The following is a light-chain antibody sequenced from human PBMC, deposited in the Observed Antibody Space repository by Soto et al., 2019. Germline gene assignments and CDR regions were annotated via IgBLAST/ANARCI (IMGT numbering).Light chain of an antibody. CDR1: SSNIGSNT. V-gene: IGLV1-44*01. J-gene: IGLJ1*01. CDR2: SNN. Sequence: QSVLTQPPSASGTPGQRVTISCSGSSSNIGSNTVNWYQQLAGTAPKLLIYSNNQRPSGVPDRFSGSKSGTSASLAIRGLQSEDEADYYCAAWDDSLNGRYVFGTGTKVTVL. CDR3: AAWDDSLNGRYV.